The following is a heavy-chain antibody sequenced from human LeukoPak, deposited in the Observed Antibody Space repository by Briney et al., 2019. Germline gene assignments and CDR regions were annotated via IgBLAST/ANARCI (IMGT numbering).Heavy chain of an antibody. Sequence: GGSLRLSCEASGFTFSTYWMHWVRQGPGKGLVWISRLNSDGSSIRYADSVKGRFTISRDNAKNTLSLQMNSLRAEDTAVYYCARSHYYDGSDFYYYYGLDVWGQGTTVTVSS. J-gene: IGHJ6*02. CDR1: GFTFSTYW. CDR2: LNSDGSSI. D-gene: IGHD3-22*01. CDR3: ARSHYYDGSDFYYYYGLDV. V-gene: IGHV3-74*01.